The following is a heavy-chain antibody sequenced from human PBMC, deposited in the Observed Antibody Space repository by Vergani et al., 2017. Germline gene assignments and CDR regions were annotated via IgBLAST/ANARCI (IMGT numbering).Heavy chain of an antibody. CDR3: ARGGAAYYYYGMDV. CDR2: IIPTLGIA. J-gene: IGHJ6*02. V-gene: IGHV1-69*02. D-gene: IGHD4/OR15-4a*01. Sequence: QVQLVQSGAEVKKPGSSVKVSCKASGGTFSSYTISWVRQAPGQGLEWMGRIIPTLGIANYAQKFQGRVTTTADKSTSTAYMELSSRRYEDTAVYYCARGGAAYYYYGMDVWGQGTTVTVSS. CDR1: GGTFSSYT.